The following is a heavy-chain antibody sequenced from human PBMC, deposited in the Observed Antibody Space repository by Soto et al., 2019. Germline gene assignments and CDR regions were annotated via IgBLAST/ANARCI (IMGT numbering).Heavy chain of an antibody. CDR2: IYHSGST. Sequence: SETLSLTCAVSGGSISSSNWWSWVRQPPGKGLEWIGEIYHSGSTNYNPTLKSRVTISVDKSKNQFSLKLSSVTASDTAVYYCARDLYGYYSGSQGYFDYWGQGTLVTVSS. CDR3: ARDLYGYYSGSQGYFDY. D-gene: IGHD1-26*01. V-gene: IGHV4-4*02. J-gene: IGHJ4*02. CDR1: GGSISSSNW.